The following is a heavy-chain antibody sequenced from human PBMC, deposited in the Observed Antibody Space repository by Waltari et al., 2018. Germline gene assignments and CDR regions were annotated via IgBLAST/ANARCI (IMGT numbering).Heavy chain of an antibody. D-gene: IGHD5-12*01. Sequence: EVLLVESGGGLVQTGGSLILSCAASRFTFINYLMHWVRQAPGKGLEGVANINQDGSEEYYVDSVKGRFTISRDNAKNSLYLEMKTLRAEDTAIYYCARTGARWLQFAAFDIWGQGTMVTVSS. J-gene: IGHJ3*02. V-gene: IGHV3-7*01. CDR1: RFTFINYL. CDR2: INQDGSEE. CDR3: ARTGARWLQFAAFDI.